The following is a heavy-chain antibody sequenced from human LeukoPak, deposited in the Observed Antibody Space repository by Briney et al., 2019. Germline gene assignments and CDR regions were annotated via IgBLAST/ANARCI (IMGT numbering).Heavy chain of an antibody. V-gene: IGHV1-2*02. CDR1: GYTFTGYY. CDR2: INPNSGGT. J-gene: IGHJ4*02. Sequence: GASVKVSCKASGYTFTGYYMHWLRQAPGQGLEWMGWINPNSGGTNYAQKFQGRVTMTTDTSTSTAYMELRCLRSDDTAVYYCARELPRGYCSGGSCYGYWGQGTLVTVSS. CDR3: ARELPRGYCSGGSCYGY. D-gene: IGHD2-15*01.